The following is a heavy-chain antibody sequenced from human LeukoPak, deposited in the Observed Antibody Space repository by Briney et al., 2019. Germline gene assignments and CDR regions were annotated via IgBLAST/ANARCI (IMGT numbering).Heavy chain of an antibody. J-gene: IGHJ4*02. D-gene: IGHD2-15*01. V-gene: IGHV1-69*13. CDR2: IIPIFGTA. CDR1: GGTFSSYA. Sequence: ASVKVSCKASGGTFSSYAISWVRQAPGQGLEWMGGIIPIFGTANYAQKFQGRVTITADESTSTAYMELSSLRSEDTAVYYCADNMGLGYFNYWGQGTLVTVSS. CDR3: ADNMGLGYFNY.